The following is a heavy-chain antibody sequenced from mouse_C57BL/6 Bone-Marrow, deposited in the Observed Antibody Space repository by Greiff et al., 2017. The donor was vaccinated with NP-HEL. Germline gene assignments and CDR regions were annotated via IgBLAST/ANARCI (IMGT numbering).Heavy chain of an antibody. Sequence: QVQLQQSGAELMKPGASVKLSCKATGYTFTGYWIEWVKQRPGHGLEWIGEILPGSGSTNYIEKFKGKATFTADKASNTAYIQLSSLTTEDSAIYYCARWGYDPFAYWGQGTLVTVSA. CDR1: GYTFTGYW. V-gene: IGHV1-9*01. CDR3: ARWGYDPFAY. J-gene: IGHJ3*01. D-gene: IGHD2-2*01. CDR2: ILPGSGST.